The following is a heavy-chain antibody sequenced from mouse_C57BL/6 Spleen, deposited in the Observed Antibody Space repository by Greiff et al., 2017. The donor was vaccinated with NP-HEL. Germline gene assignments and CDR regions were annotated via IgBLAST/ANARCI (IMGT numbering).Heavy chain of an antibody. CDR3: ARDRDGYSLFAY. CDR2: ISYSGST. CDR1: GYSITSGYD. Sequence: EVKLEESGPGMVKPSQSLSLTCTVTGYSITSGYDWHWIRHFPGNKLEWMGYISYSGSTNYNPSLKSRISITHDTSKNHFFLKLNSVTTEDTATYYCARDRDGYSLFAYWGQGTLVTVSA. D-gene: IGHD2-3*01. V-gene: IGHV3-1*01. J-gene: IGHJ3*01.